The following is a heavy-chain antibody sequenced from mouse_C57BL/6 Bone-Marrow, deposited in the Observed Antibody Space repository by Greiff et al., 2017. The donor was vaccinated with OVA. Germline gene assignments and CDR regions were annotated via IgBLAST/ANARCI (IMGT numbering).Heavy chain of an antibody. CDR1: GYTFTSYD. V-gene: IGHV1-85*01. D-gene: IGHD1-1*01. J-gene: IGHJ3*01. CDR3: ARGVVAKGAWFAY. CDR2: IYPRDGST. Sequence: VKLVESGPELVKPGASVKLSCKASGYTFTSYDINWVKQRPGQGLEWIGWIYPRDGSTKYNEKFKGKATLTVDTSSSTAYMELHSLTSEDSAVYVCARGVVAKGAWFAYWGQGTLVTVSA.